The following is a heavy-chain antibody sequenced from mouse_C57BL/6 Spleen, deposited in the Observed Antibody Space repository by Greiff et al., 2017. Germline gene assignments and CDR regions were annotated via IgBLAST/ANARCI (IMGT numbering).Heavy chain of an antibody. CDR3: ARRGLLRSSSGYHFDY. CDR2: IDPEDGET. Sequence: EVQPQESGAELVKPGASVKLSCTASGFNIKDYYMHWVKQRTEQGLEWIGRIDPEDGETKYAPKFQGKATITADTSSNTAYLQLSSLTSEDTAVYYCARRGLLRSSSGYHFDYWGQGTTLTVSS. J-gene: IGHJ2*01. D-gene: IGHD3-2*02. CDR1: GFNIKDYY. V-gene: IGHV14-2*01.